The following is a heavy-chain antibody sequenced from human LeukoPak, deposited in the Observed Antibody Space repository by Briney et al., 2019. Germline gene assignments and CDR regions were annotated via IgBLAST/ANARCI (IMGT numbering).Heavy chain of an antibody. CDR3: ARVNLAVAGTYYYYYYYMDV. Sequence: SETLSLTCTVSGGSISSSLYYWGWIRQPPGKGLEWIGTIYYSGSTYYNPSLKSRVTISVDTSKNQFSLKLSSVTAADTAVYYCARVNLAVAGTYYYYYYYMDVWGKGTTVTVSS. J-gene: IGHJ6*03. D-gene: IGHD6-19*01. CDR2: IYYSGST. V-gene: IGHV4-39*07. CDR1: GGSISSSLYY.